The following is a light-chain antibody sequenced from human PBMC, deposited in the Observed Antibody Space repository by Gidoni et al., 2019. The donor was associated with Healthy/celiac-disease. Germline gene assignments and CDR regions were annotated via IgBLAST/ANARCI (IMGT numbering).Light chain of an antibody. CDR3: QQSYSTWT. CDR1: QSISSY. J-gene: IGKJ1*01. CDR2: AAS. V-gene: IGKV1-39*01. Sequence: DIQMTQSPSSLSASVGDRVTITCRASQSISSYLTWYQQKPGKAPKLLIYAASSLQSGVPSRFSGSGYGTDFTLTISSLQPEDFATYYCQQSYSTWTFGQGTKVEIK.